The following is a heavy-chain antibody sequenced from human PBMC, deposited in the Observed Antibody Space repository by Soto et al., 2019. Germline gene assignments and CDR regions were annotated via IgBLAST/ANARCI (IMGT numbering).Heavy chain of an antibody. J-gene: IGHJ3*02. CDR1: GFTFSSYA. CDR2: ISGSGGST. CDR3: AKDGEYCSGGSCYSDVDAFDI. D-gene: IGHD2-15*01. V-gene: IGHV3-23*01. Sequence: GGSLRLSCAASGFTFSSYAMSWVRQAPGKGLEWVSAISGSGGSTYYADSVKGRFTISRDNSKNTLYLQMNSLRAEDTAVYYCAKDGEYCSGGSCYSDVDAFDIWGQGTMVTVSS.